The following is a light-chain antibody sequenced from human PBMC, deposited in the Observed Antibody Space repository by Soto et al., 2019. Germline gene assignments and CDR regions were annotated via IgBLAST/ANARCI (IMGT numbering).Light chain of an antibody. CDR3: ASYTGTSTDVL. CDR2: EVS. V-gene: IGLV2-14*01. Sequence: QSALTQPASVSGSPGQSITISCAGTSSDIGAYNYVSWYQQHPGRAPKLMLYEVSHRPSGVSSRFSGSKSANTASLTISGLQPEDEADYYCASYTGTSTDVLFGGGTKVTVL. CDR1: SSDIGAYNY. J-gene: IGLJ2*01.